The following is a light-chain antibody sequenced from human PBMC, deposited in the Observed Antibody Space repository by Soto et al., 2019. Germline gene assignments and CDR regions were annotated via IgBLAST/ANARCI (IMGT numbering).Light chain of an antibody. CDR2: DAS. CDR1: QSLSSY. J-gene: IGKJ4*01. CDR3: QQRSNWPT. Sequence: EIVLTQSPATLSLSPGERATLSCRASQSLSSYLAWYQQKPGQAPRLLIYDASNRATGILARFSGSGSGTDFTLTISSLEPEDFAVYYCQQRSNWPTFGGGTKVEIK. V-gene: IGKV3-11*01.